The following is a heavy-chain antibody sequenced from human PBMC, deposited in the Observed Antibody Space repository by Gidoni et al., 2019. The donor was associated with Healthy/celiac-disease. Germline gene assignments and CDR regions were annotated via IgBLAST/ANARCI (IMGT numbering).Heavy chain of an antibody. CDR1: GYSFTSYW. V-gene: IGHV5-51*01. CDR2: ICPGDSDT. CDR3: ARHRHYDSLNAFDI. D-gene: IGHD3-22*01. Sequence: EVQLVQSGAEVKKPGESLKISCKGSGYSFTSYWIGWVRQMPGKGLEWMGFICPGDSDTRYSPSFQCQFTISADKSISTAYLQWSSLKASDTAMYYGARHRHYDSLNAFDIWGQGTMVTVSS. J-gene: IGHJ3*02.